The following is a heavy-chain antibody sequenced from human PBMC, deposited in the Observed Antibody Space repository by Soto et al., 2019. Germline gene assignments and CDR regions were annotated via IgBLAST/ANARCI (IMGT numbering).Heavy chain of an antibody. J-gene: IGHJ4*02. V-gene: IGHV4-31*03. CDR3: ARGPYYYDSSGDNIFDY. CDR1: GGSISSGGYY. CDR2: IYYSGST. D-gene: IGHD3-22*01. Sequence: PSETLSLTCTVSGGSISSGGYYWSWIRQHPGKGLEWIGYIYYSGSTYYNPSLKSRVTISVDTSKNQFSLKLSSVTAADTAVYYCARGPYYYDSSGDNIFDYWGQGTLVTVYS.